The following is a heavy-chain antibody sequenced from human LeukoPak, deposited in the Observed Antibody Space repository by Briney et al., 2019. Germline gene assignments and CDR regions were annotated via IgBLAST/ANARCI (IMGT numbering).Heavy chain of an antibody. D-gene: IGHD3-3*01. Sequence: GGSLRLSCAASGFTFSDYYMSWIRQAPGKGLEWVSYISSSGSTIYYADSVKGRFTISRDNAKNSLYLQMNSLRAEDTAVYYCARAKRVLRFLEWPNSSLDYWGQGTLVTVSS. CDR3: ARAKRVLRFLEWPNSSLDY. J-gene: IGHJ4*02. CDR1: GFTFSDYY. V-gene: IGHV3-11*01. CDR2: ISSSGSTI.